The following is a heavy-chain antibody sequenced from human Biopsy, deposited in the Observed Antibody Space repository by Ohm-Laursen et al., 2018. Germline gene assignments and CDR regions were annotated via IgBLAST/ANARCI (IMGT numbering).Heavy chain of an antibody. CDR2: INTSGGST. J-gene: IGHJ4*02. V-gene: IGHV3-23*01. Sequence: SLRLSCAASGFTFSSYAMTWIRQAPGKGLEWVSVINTSGGSTHYAVSVKGRFTISRDNSKNMLYLRMNSLRAEDTAVYYCAKPADSYGSEFYFDYWGQGTLVTVSS. CDR1: GFTFSSYA. D-gene: IGHD4-17*01. CDR3: AKPADSYGSEFYFDY.